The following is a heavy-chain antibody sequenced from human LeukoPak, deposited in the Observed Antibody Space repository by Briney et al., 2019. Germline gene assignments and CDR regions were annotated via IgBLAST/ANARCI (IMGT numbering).Heavy chain of an antibody. Sequence: GASVKVSCKASGGTFSSYAISWVRQAPGQGLEWMGGIIPIFGTANYAQKFQGRITITADESTSTAYMELSSLRSEDTAVYYCARAGGRTIFGVVNFDYWGQGTLVTVSS. D-gene: IGHD3-3*01. CDR1: GGTFSSYA. CDR3: ARAGGRTIFGVVNFDY. CDR2: IIPIFGTA. V-gene: IGHV1-69*13. J-gene: IGHJ4*02.